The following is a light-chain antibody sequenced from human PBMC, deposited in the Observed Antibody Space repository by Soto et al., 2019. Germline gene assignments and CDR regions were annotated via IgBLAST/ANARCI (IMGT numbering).Light chain of an antibody. V-gene: IGKV1-13*02. CDR3: QQFDSSPFI. Sequence: IQLTQSPSSLSASVGDRVTITCRASQGISSALAWYQQTPGKPPNLLIYGASKLRRGVPSRFSGSGSGTDFTLTISSLQPEDFATYYCQQFDSSPFIFGPGTKVDIK. CDR1: QGISSA. J-gene: IGKJ3*01. CDR2: GAS.